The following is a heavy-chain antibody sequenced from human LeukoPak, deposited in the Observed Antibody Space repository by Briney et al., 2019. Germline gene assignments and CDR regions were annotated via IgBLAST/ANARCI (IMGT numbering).Heavy chain of an antibody. CDR3: AREAPQYCSGGSCWVGFPDY. J-gene: IGHJ4*02. D-gene: IGHD2-15*01. CDR2: ISAYNGNT. Sequence: VASVKVSCKASGYTFTSYGISWVRQAPGQGLEWMGWISAYNGNTNYAQKLQGRVTMTTDTSTSTAYMELRSLRSDDTAVYYCAREAPQYCSGGSCWVGFPDYWGQGTLVTVSS. CDR1: GYTFTSYG. V-gene: IGHV1-18*01.